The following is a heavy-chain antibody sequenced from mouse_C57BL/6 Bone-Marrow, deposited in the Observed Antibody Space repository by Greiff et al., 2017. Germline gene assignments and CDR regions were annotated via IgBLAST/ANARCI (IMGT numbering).Heavy chain of an antibody. V-gene: IGHV1-54*01. J-gene: IGHJ3*01. CDR2: INPGSGGT. CDR1: GYAFTNYL. Sequence: VQLQQSGAELVRPGTSVKVSCKASGYAFTNYLIEWVKQRPGQGLEWIGVINPGSGGTNYNEKFKGKATLTADKSSSTAYMQLNSLTSEDSAVYYCARGLAYWGQGTLVTVSA. CDR3: ARGLAY.